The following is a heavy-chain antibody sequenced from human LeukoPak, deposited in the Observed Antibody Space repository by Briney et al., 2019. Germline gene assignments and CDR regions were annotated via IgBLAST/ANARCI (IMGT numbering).Heavy chain of an antibody. Sequence: ASVKVSCKTSGYTFPIYGITWVRQAPGQGLEWMSWISTYSGNTNYAQNFHGRVTMTTDTSTGTAYMELRSLRSDDTAVYYCARAGYYDVLTGSNNWFDPWGQGTLVTVSS. V-gene: IGHV1-18*01. CDR2: ISTYSGNT. J-gene: IGHJ5*02. CDR3: ARAGYYDVLTGSNNWFDP. D-gene: IGHD3-9*01. CDR1: GYTFPIYG.